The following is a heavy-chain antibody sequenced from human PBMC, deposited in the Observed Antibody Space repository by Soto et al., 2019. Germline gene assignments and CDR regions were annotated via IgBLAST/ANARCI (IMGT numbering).Heavy chain of an antibody. CDR1: GGTFSSYT. J-gene: IGHJ3*02. CDR2: IIPILGIA. V-gene: IGHV1-69*02. Sequence: ASVKVSCKASGGTFSSYTISWVRQAPGQGLEWMGRIIPILGIANYAQKFQGRVTITADKSTSTAYMELSSLRSEDTAVYYCARASCSSTSCYLGSARGAFDIWGQGTMVTVSS. D-gene: IGHD2-2*01. CDR3: ARASCSSTSCYLGSARGAFDI.